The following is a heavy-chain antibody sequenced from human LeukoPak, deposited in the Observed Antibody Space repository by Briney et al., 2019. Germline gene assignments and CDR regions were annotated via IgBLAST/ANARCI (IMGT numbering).Heavy chain of an antibody. CDR3: ARVTTGGYYNC. CDR1: GGSISSGSYY. Sequence: SETLSLTCTVSGGSISSGSYYWSWIRQPAGKGLEWIGRIYTSGSTNYNPSLKSRVTISVDTSKNQFSLKLSSVTAADTAVYCCARVTTGGYYNCWGQGTLVTVSS. V-gene: IGHV4-61*02. CDR2: IYTSGST. J-gene: IGHJ4*02. D-gene: IGHD3-22*01.